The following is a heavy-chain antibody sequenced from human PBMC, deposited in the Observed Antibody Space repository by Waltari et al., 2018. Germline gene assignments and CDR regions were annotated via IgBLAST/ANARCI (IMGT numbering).Heavy chain of an antibody. CDR2: IGSKAYGGTP. CDR1: GFIFGDYA. V-gene: IGHV3-49*03. D-gene: IGHD4-17*01. J-gene: IGHJ5*02. Sequence: EVQLVESGGGLVQPGRSLRLACTASGFIFGDYAMSWFRQAPGKGLEWAGCIGSKAYGGTPEYGASVGGRFTISRDDSKGTAYLQMSSLRTEDTALYYCARDGLTVGYGSWFDPWGQGTLVTVSS. CDR3: ARDGLTVGYGSWFDP.